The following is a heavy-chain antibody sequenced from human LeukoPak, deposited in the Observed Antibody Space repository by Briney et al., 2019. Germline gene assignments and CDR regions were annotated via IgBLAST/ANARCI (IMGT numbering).Heavy chain of an antibody. V-gene: IGHV3-66*01. Sequence: GGSLRLSCAASGFTVSSNYMSWVRQAPGKGLEWVSVIYSGGSTYYADSVKGRFTISRDNSKNTLYLQMNSLRAEDTAVYYCARAQDPSSGWALGFDYWGQGTLVTVSS. CDR2: IYSGGST. CDR1: GFTVSSNY. J-gene: IGHJ4*02. D-gene: IGHD6-19*01. CDR3: ARAQDPSSGWALGFDY.